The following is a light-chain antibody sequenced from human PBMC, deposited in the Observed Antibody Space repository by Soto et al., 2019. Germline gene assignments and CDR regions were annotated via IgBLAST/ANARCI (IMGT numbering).Light chain of an antibody. V-gene: IGKV3-11*01. J-gene: IGKJ3*01. Sequence: EIVLTQSPATLSLSPGERATLSCRASQSISSYLAWYQQKPGQAPRLLIYDASNSATGIPARFSGSGSGTDFTLTISSLESEDFAVYYCLQRSNLFTFGPGTKVDFK. CDR3: LQRSNLFT. CDR1: QSISSY. CDR2: DAS.